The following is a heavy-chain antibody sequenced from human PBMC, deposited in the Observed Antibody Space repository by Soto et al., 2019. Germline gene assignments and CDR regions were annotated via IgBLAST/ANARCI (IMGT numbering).Heavy chain of an antibody. CDR2: IYYSGST. CDR1: GCSISSYC. Sequence: PSETLSLTCTVSGCSISSYCWSWIRQPPGKGLEWIGYIYYSGSTNYNPSLKSRVTISVDTSKNQFSLKLSSVTAADTAVYYCARLVWSYGTWFDPWGQGTLVTVSS. J-gene: IGHJ5*02. CDR3: ARLVWSYGTWFDP. D-gene: IGHD5-18*01. V-gene: IGHV4-59*08.